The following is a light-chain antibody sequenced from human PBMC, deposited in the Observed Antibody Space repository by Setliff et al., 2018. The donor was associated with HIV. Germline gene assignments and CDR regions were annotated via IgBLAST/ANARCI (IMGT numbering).Light chain of an antibody. CDR2: RND. V-gene: IGLV1-47*01. CDR1: SSNIETHY. CDR3: AAWNDRPTGIYV. Sequence: QSVLTQPPSASGAPGQTVTIPCSGSSSNIETHYVYWYQQFPGTAPKLLIYRNDQRPSGVPARFSGSKSGTSAALTISDLRAEDEAEYFCAAWNDRPTGIYVFGTGTKGTVL. J-gene: IGLJ1*01.